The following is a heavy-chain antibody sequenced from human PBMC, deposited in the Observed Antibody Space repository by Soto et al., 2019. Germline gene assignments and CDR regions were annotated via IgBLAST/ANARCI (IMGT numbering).Heavy chain of an antibody. V-gene: IGHV1-69*13. CDR1: GGGFSTYA. CDR2: ITPIFDTT. CDR3: ATGGTTVTRRFDY. Sequence: SVKVSCKASGGGFSTYAITWVRQAPGQGLEWMGGITPIFDTTNYAQKFQGRVTITADESTTTVHMELTSLTSEDTAVYYCATGGTTVTRRFDYWGQGTLVTVYS. J-gene: IGHJ4*02. D-gene: IGHD4-17*01.